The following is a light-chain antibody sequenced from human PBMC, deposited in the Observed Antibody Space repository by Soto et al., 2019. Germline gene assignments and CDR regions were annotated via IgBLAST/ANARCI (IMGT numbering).Light chain of an antibody. CDR3: RAYPSSSTLVG. CDR2: EVS. Sequence: QSVLTQPASVSGSPGQSITISCTGTSSDVGGYNYVSWYQQHPGKAPKLMIYEVSNRPSGVSNRFSGSKSGNTASLTISGLQAEDEADYYCRAYPSSSTLVGFGGGTKLTVL. J-gene: IGLJ2*01. V-gene: IGLV2-14*01. CDR1: SSDVGGYNY.